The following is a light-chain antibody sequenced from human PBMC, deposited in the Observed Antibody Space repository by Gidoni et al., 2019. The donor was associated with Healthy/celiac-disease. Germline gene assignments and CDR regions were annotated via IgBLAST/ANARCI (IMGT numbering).Light chain of an antibody. CDR1: QSVSSN. V-gene: IGKV3-15*01. CDR2: GAS. Sequence: EIGRTQSPATLSVSPGERATLSCRASQSVSSNLAWYQQKPGPAPRLLIYGASTRATGIPARFSGSGSGTEFTLTISSLQSEDFAVYYCQQYHNWPRIVTFGQGTRLEIK. J-gene: IGKJ5*01. CDR3: QQYHNWPRIVT.